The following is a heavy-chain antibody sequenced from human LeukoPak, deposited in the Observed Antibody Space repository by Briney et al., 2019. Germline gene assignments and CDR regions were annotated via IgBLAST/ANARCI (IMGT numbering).Heavy chain of an antibody. CDR3: ARVRRAYDSSDYFDY. CDR2: IYYSGST. J-gene: IGHJ4*02. D-gene: IGHD3-22*01. CDR1: GDSISSYY. Sequence: SETLSLTCTVSGDSISSYYWSWIRQPPGKGLEWIGYIYYSGSTNYNPSLKSRVTISVDTSKNQFSLKLSSVTAADTAVYYCARVRRAYDSSDYFDYWGQGTLVTVSS. V-gene: IGHV4-59*01.